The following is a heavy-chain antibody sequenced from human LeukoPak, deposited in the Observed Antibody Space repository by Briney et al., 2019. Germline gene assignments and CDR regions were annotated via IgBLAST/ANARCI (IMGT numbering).Heavy chain of an antibody. V-gene: IGHV1-2*02. D-gene: IGHD6-13*01. CDR1: GYTFTGYY. CDR3: ARAAAGTGYMDV. CDR2: INPNSGGT. Sequence: ASVKVSRKASGYTFTGYYMHWVRQAPGQGLEWMGWINPNSGGTNYAQKFQGRVTMTRDTSISTAYMELSRLRSDDTAVYYCARAAAGTGYMDVWGKGTTVTVSS. J-gene: IGHJ6*03.